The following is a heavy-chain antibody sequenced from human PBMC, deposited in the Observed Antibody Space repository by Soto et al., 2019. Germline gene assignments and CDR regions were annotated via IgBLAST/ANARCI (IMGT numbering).Heavy chain of an antibody. CDR2: ISSSSSYI. Sequence: EVQLVESGGGLVKPGGSLRLSCAASGFTFSSYSMNWVRQAPGKGLEWVSSISSSSSYIYYADSVKGRFTISRDNAKNSLYLQMNSLRAEDTAVYYCARAMERYGSGSYTFDPWGQGTLVTVSS. CDR1: GFTFSSYS. V-gene: IGHV3-21*01. CDR3: ARAMERYGSGSYTFDP. D-gene: IGHD3-10*01. J-gene: IGHJ5*02.